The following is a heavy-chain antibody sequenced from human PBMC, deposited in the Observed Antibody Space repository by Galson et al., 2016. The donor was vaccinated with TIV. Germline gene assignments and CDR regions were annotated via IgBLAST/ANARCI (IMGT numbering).Heavy chain of an antibody. J-gene: IGHJ4*02. Sequence: LRLSCAGSGFTFSDCWMSWVRQAPGKGLEWVANIRQDGNEIYYVDSVKGRLTISRDNAKDSLYLQKNSLRAEDTAVYYCARVPKPDYHGWGSSWKYWGQGTLVTVSS. CDR2: IRQDGNEI. V-gene: IGHV3-7*01. CDR3: ARVPKPDYHGWGSSWKY. CDR1: GFTFSDCW. D-gene: IGHD3-10*01.